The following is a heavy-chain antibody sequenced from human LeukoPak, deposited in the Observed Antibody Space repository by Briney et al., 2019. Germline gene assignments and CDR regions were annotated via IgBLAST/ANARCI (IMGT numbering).Heavy chain of an antibody. CDR2: IRSKAYGGTT. J-gene: IGHJ4*02. CDR1: GFTFGDYA. CDR3: TSSHYDYVWGSYRPNQLPPNFDY. D-gene: IGHD3-16*02. V-gene: IGHV3-49*04. Sequence: GGSLRLSCTASGFTFGDYAMSWVGQAPGKGLEWVGFIRSKAYGGTTEYAASVKGRFTISRDDSKSIAYLQMNSLKTEDKAVYYCTSSHYDYVWGSYRPNQLPPNFDYWGQGTLVTVSS.